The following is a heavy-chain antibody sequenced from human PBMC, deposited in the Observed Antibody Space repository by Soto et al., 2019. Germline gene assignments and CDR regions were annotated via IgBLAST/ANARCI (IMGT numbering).Heavy chain of an antibody. V-gene: IGHV4-39*01. D-gene: IGHD1-20*01. J-gene: IGHJ4*02. CDR1: GASVTSSHY. CDR2: VSYSGGP. CDR3: ARHYNTGAFFDY. Sequence: QLQLQESGPGLVKSSETLSLTCSVSGASVTSSHYWGWIRQPPGKGLEWIGSVSYSGGPYYSPSFKRRITIFVDTSNNKLSLRVRSVTATDTAVYFCARHYNTGAFFDYWGQGKVVTVSS.